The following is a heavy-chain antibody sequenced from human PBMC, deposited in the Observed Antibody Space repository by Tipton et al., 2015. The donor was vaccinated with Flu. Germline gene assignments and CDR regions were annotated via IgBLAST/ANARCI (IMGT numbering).Heavy chain of an antibody. CDR2: ISNSGSTI. D-gene: IGHD3-22*01. CDR3: ARESSGYYSGVGYYGMDV. Sequence: SLRLSCAASGFTFSDYYMSWIRQAPGKGLEWVSHISNSGSTINYADSVKGRFTISRDNAKNSLYLQMNSLRAEDTAVYYCARESSGYYSGVGYYGMDVWGQGTTVTVSS. J-gene: IGHJ6*02. V-gene: IGHV3-11*01. CDR1: GFTFSDYY.